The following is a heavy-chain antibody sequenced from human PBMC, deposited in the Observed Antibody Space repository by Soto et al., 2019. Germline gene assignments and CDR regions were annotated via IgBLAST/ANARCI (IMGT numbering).Heavy chain of an antibody. Sequence: SETLSLTCTVSGGSISSGDYYWSWIRQPPGKGLEWIGYIYYSGSTYYNPSLKSRVTISVDTSKNQFSLKLSSVTAADTAVYYCARLKIHYDFWGGRPYYYYYYGMDVWGQGTTVTVSS. CDR1: GGSISSGDYY. V-gene: IGHV4-30-4*01. CDR3: ARLKIHYDFWGGRPYYYYYYGMDV. J-gene: IGHJ6*02. D-gene: IGHD3-3*01. CDR2: IYYSGST.